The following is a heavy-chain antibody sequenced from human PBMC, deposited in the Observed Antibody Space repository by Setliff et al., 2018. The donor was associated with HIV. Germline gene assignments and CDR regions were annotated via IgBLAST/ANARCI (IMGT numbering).Heavy chain of an antibody. CDR1: GDSIRSYY. J-gene: IGHJ2*01. CDR3: ARDPGIVPIGYFDL. CDR2: IYYTGST. V-gene: IGHV4-59*01. D-gene: IGHD2-15*01. Sequence: PSETLSLTCSVSGDSIRSYYWSWIRQPPGKGLEWIGYIYYTGSTNYNPSLKSRVTISVDTSKNQFSLKLGSVTAADTAVDYCARDPGIVPIGYFDLWGRGTLVTVSS.